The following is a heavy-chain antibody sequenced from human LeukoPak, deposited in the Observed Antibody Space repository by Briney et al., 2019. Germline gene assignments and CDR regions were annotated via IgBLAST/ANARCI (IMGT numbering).Heavy chain of an antibody. CDR1: GGSISSSSYY. V-gene: IGHV4-61*02. D-gene: IGHD1-26*01. CDR3: ARTQSQSGSYRYYLGY. J-gene: IGHJ4*02. Sequence: SETLSLTCTVSGGSISSSSYYWSWIRQPAGKGLEWIGRIYTSGSTNYNPSLKSRVTMSVDTSKNQFSLKLSSVTAADTAMYYCARTQSQSGSYRYYLGYWGQGTLVTVSS. CDR2: IYTSGST.